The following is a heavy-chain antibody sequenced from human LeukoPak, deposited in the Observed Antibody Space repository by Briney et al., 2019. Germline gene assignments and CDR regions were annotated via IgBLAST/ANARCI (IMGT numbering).Heavy chain of an antibody. Sequence: SETLSLTCTVSGGSISSYYWSWIRQPAGKGLEWIGRIYTSGSTNYNASLKSRVSMSVDTSKNQFSLKLSSVTAADTAVYYCARRSYGSASPLRMDVWGQGTTVTVSS. CDR2: IYTSGST. CDR3: ARRSYGSASPLRMDV. CDR1: GGSISSYY. D-gene: IGHD3-10*01. J-gene: IGHJ6*02. V-gene: IGHV4-4*07.